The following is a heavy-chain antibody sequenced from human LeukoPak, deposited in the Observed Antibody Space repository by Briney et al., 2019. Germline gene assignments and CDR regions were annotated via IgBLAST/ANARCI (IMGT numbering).Heavy chain of an antibody. V-gene: IGHV3-7*03. CDR2: IKQDGSEK. Sequence: GGSLRLSCAASGFTFSSYWMSWVRQAPGKGLEWVANIKQDGSEKYYVDSVKGRFTIPRDNAKNSLYLQMNSLRAEDTAVYYCAKDVGKWESLHFFDYWGQGTLVTVSS. CDR1: GFTFSSYW. CDR3: AKDVGKWESLHFFDY. J-gene: IGHJ4*02. D-gene: IGHD1-26*01.